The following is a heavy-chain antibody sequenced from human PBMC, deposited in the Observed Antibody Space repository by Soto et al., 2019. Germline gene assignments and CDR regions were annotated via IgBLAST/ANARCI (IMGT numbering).Heavy chain of an antibody. D-gene: IGHD2-2*01. CDR3: AADRYCSSTSCYAFDI. J-gene: IGHJ3*02. Sequence: ASVKVSCKASGFTFTSSAVQWVRQARGQRLEWIGWIVVCSGNTNYAQKFQERVTITRDMSTSTAYMERSSLRSEDTAVYYFAADRYCSSTSCYAFDIWGQGTMVTVSS. V-gene: IGHV1-58*01. CDR2: IVVCSGNT. CDR1: GFTFTSSA.